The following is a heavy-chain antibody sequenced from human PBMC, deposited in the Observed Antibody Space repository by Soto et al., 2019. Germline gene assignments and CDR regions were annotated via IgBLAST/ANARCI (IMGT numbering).Heavy chain of an antibody. J-gene: IGHJ4*02. CDR3: ARLFQCSGGSCDYFDY. D-gene: IGHD2-15*01. CDR2: IYYSGST. CDR1: GGSISSSSYY. V-gene: IGHV4-39*01. Sequence: QLQLQESGPGLVKPSETLSLTCTVSGGSISSSSYYWGWIRQPPGKGLEWIGSIYYSGSTYYNPSLKSRVTISVDTSKNQFSLKLSSVTAADTAVYYCARLFQCSGGSCDYFDYWGQGTLVTVSS.